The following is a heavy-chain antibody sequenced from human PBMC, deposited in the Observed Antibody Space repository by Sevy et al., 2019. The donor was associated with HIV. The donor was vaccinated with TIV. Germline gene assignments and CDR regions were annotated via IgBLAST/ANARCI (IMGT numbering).Heavy chain of an antibody. CDR1: GFTFSNYA. V-gene: IGHV3-23*01. CDR2: ISGSGDST. J-gene: IGHJ6*02. Sequence: GGSLRLSCAASGFTFSNYAINWVRQAPGKGLEWVSRISGSGDSTFEADSVKGRFTFSRDKYKNTVHLQMNSLRLEDTAVYYCAKVVVPADIDPVDYCACGIDVWGQGTTVTVSS. CDR3: AKVVVPADIDPVDYCACGIDV. D-gene: IGHD2-2*01.